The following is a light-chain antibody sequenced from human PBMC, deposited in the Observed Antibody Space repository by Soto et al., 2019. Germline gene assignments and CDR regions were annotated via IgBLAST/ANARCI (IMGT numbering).Light chain of an antibody. CDR2: KAS. CDR3: LQYETYWT. Sequence: DIQMTQSPSTLSASIGDRVTMTCRASQTISDWLAWHQQKPGKAPKLLIYKASSLESGVPSRFSGSGSGTEFTLTISSLQPDDFATYYCLQYETYWTFGQGTKVDIK. V-gene: IGKV1-5*03. CDR1: QTISDW. J-gene: IGKJ1*01.